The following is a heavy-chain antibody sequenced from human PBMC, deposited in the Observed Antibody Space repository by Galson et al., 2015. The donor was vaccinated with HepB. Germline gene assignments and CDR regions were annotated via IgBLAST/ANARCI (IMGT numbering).Heavy chain of an antibody. CDR1: GYSFTTYW. D-gene: IGHD7-27*01. J-gene: IGHJ4*02. CDR3: ARPGGLWGLDY. Sequence: QSGAEVKGPGESLKISCKGSGYSFTTYWIAWVRQMPGKGLEWMGVIYPADSDTRYSPSFQGQVTISADKSINTAYLQWSSLKASDTAMYYCARPGGLWGLDYWGQGTLVTVSS. V-gene: IGHV5-51*03. CDR2: IYPADSDT.